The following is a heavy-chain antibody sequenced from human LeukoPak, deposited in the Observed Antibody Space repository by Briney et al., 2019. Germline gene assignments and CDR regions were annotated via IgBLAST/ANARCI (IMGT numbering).Heavy chain of an antibody. CDR3: AREGGTTVTPNGMAV. CDR2: ISADNGNT. D-gene: IGHD4-17*01. V-gene: IGHV1-18*04. Sequence: ASVKVSCKASGYTFTSYGISWVRQAPGQRLEWMGWISADNGNTNYAQKFQGRVTMTTDTSTSTAYMELRSLRSDDTAVYYCAREGGTTVTPNGMAVWGKGTTVT. CDR1: GYTFTSYG. J-gene: IGHJ6*04.